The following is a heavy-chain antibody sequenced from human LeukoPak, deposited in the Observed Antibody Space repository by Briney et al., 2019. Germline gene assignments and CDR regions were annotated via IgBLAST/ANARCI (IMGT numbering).Heavy chain of an antibody. CDR1: GFIFSDCY. J-gene: IGHJ4*02. V-gene: IGHV3-11*04. D-gene: IGHD3-22*01. CDR2: ISSGGSTI. Sequence: GGSLRLSCAASGFIFSDCYMSWIRQAPAKGLEWVSYISSGGSTIYYADSVKGRFTISRDNAKNSLYLQMNSLRAEDTAVYYCARDIYYYDSSGYYFPGGSDYWGQGTLVTVSS. CDR3: ARDIYYYDSSGYYFPGGSDY.